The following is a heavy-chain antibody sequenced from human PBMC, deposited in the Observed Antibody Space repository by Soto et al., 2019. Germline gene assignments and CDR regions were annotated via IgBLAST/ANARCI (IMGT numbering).Heavy chain of an antibody. CDR3: AGPPQGYSSSPLGMDV. CDR2: SVVGNGNT. D-gene: IGHD6-6*01. J-gene: IGHJ6*02. V-gene: IGHV1-58*01. CDR1: GFTFTSSA. Sequence: GASVKVSCKASGFTFTSSAVQWVRQARGQRLEWIGWSVVGNGNTNYAQKFQERVTITRDMSTSTAYMELTSLRSEDTAVYYCAGPPQGYSSSPLGMDVWGQGTTVTVSS.